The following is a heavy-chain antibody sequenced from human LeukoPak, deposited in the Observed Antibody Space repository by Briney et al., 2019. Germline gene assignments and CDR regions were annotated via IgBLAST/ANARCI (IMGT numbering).Heavy chain of an antibody. Sequence: ASVKVSCKTSGYTFTTHAVHWVRQAPGQSLEWMGWINTANGDTGYSQKFQGRVTITSDTSASTGYMEMSSLRSEDTAVYYCASKPRGESRPSDYWGQGTLVTVSS. CDR1: GYTFTTHA. CDR3: ASKPRGESRPSDY. V-gene: IGHV1-3*04. J-gene: IGHJ4*02. CDR2: INTANGDT. D-gene: IGHD3-16*01.